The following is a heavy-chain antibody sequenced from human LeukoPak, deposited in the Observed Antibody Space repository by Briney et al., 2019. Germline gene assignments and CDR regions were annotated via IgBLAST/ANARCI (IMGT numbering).Heavy chain of an antibody. CDR2: ITWNSGSI. D-gene: IGHD3-22*01. J-gene: IGHJ4*02. CDR3: AKDINYDSSGYYRD. V-gene: IGHV3-9*01. CDR1: GFTFDNYA. Sequence: GGSLRLSCAASGFTFDNYAMHWVRQAPGKGLEWVSGITWNSGSIAYADSVKGRFTISRDNAKNSLYLQMNSLRAEDTALYYCAKDINYDSSGYYRDWGQGTLVTVSS.